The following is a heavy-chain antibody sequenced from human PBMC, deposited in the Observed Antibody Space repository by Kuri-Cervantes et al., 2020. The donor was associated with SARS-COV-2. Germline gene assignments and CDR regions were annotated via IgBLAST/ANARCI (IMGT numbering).Heavy chain of an antibody. V-gene: IGHV1-3*01. CDR3: AREMGARDIVVVPAAILVH. CDR1: GYTFTSYA. D-gene: IGHD2-2*01. J-gene: IGHJ4*02. CDR2: INAGNGNT. Sequence: ASVKVSCKASGYTFTSYAMHWVRQAPGQRLEWMGWINAGNGNTKYSQKFQGRVTITRDTSASTAYMELSSLRSEDTAVYYCAREMGARDIVVVPAAILVHWGQGTLVTVSS.